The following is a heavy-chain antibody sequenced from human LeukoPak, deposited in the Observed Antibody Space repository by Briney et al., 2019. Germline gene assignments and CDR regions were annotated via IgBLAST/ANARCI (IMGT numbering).Heavy chain of an antibody. Sequence: PGGSLRLSCGASGLTFSSYAMSWVRQAPGKGLEWVSGINGAGGSTYYADSVKGRFTISRDNSRNTLYLQMSSLRADDTAVYYCAKSGATYFDYWGQGTLVTVSS. CDR3: AKSGATYFDY. D-gene: IGHD1-26*01. V-gene: IGHV3-23*01. CDR1: GLTFSSYA. CDR2: INGAGGST. J-gene: IGHJ4*02.